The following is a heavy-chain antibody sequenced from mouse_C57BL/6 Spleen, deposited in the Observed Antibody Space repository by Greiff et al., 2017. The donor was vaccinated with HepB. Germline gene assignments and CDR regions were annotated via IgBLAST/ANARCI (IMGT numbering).Heavy chain of an antibody. D-gene: IGHD2-3*01. J-gene: IGHJ4*01. CDR1: GYAFSSSW. CDR2: IYPGDGDT. CDR3: ARSGDGYYLVLYYAMDY. Sequence: VQLQQSGPELVKPGASVKISCKASGYAFSSSWMNWVKQRPGKGLEWNGRIYPGDGDTNYNGKFKDKVTLTADKSSSTAYMQLSSLTSEDSAVYFCARSGDGYYLVLYYAMDYWGEGPSVTVSS. V-gene: IGHV1-82*01.